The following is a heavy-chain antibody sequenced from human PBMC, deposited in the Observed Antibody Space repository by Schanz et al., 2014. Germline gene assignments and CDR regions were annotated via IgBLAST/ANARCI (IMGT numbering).Heavy chain of an antibody. V-gene: IGHV3-64*01. Sequence: DVQLLESGGGLVQPGGSLRLSCASSGFSFTTYAMSWVRQAPGKGLEYVSSISSKGDMTFYGNSVKGRFTISRDNSKNTLYLQLGSLSDEDTAVCFCARDSRCYLFDYWGQGALXTVSS. CDR3: ARDSRCYLFDY. D-gene: IGHD2-15*01. CDR1: GFSFTTYA. J-gene: IGHJ4*02. CDR2: ISSKGDMT.